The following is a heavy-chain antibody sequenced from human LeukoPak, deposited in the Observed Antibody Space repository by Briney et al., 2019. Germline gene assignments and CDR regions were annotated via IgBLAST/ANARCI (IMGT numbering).Heavy chain of an antibody. Sequence: GGSLRLSCAASGFTFSSYSMNWVRQAPGKGLVWVSRINSDGSSTSYADSVKGRFTISRDNAKNTLYLQMNSLRAEDTAVYYCAVLVRYYYYGMDVWGQGTTVTVSS. CDR1: GFTFSSYS. D-gene: IGHD2-15*01. V-gene: IGHV3-74*01. CDR3: AVLVRYYYYGMDV. CDR2: INSDGSST. J-gene: IGHJ6*02.